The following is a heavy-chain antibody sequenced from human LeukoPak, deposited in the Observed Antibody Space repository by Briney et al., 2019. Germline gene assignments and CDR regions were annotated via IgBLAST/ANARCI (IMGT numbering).Heavy chain of an antibody. J-gene: IGHJ4*02. CDR2: ISHSGST. V-gene: IGHV4-34*01. CDR1: GGSFSGYY. Sequence: SETLSLTCAVYGGSFSGYYWSWIRQPPGKGLEWIGEISHSGSTNYNPSLKSRVTISVDTSKNQFSLKLSSVTAADTAVYYCARSPFGYVFDYWGQGTLVTVSS. D-gene: IGHD5-18*01. CDR3: ARSPFGYVFDY.